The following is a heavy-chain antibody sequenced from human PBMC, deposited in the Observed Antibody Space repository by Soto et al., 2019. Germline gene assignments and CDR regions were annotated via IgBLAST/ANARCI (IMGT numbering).Heavy chain of an antibody. CDR1: GFTFEDYG. V-gene: IGHV3-74*03. CDR2: IDWNGNYT. Sequence: AGGSLRLSCAGSGFTFEDYGMHWVRQGPGKGLVWVSGIDWNGNYTTYADSVKGRFTISRDNAKNTVYLQMNSLRAEDTAVYYCVRDDVGVGIDYWGLGTLVTISS. D-gene: IGHD1-26*01. J-gene: IGHJ4*02. CDR3: VRDDVGVGIDY.